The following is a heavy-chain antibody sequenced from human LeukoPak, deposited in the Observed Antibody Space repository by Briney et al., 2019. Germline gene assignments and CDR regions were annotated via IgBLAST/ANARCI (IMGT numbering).Heavy chain of an antibody. CDR2: IIPILGIA. J-gene: IGHJ4*02. Sequence: ASVKVSCKASGGTFSSYAISWVRQAPGQGLEWMGRIIPILGIANYAQKFQGRVTITADKSTSTAYMELSSLRSEDTAVYYCAREGGGPYYGDYDYWGQGTLVTVSS. CDR3: AREGGGPYYGDYDY. CDR1: GGTFSSYA. V-gene: IGHV1-69*04. D-gene: IGHD4-17*01.